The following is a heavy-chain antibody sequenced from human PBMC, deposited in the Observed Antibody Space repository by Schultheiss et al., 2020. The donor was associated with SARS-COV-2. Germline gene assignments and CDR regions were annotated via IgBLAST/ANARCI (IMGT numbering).Heavy chain of an antibody. J-gene: IGHJ3*02. CDR1: GGSISSYY. V-gene: IGHV4-59*12. CDR2: IYYSGST. CDR3: ARGGLLLRYFDWLSRDSDAFDI. D-gene: IGHD3-9*01. Sequence: SETLSLTCTVSGGSISSYYWSWIRQPPGKGLEWIGSIYYSGSTYYNPSLKSRVTISVDTSKNQFSLKLSSVTAADTAVYYCARGGLLLRYFDWLSRDSDAFDIWGQGTMVTVSS.